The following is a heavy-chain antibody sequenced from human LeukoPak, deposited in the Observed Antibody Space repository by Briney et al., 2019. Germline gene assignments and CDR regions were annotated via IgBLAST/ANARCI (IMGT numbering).Heavy chain of an antibody. J-gene: IGHJ5*02. V-gene: IGHV3-74*01. Sequence: PGGSLRLSCEGSGFTFSLYWMHWVRQGPGKGLMWVSRLNEDGTTADYADSVKDRFTMSRDNAKRKVFLEMRSLTVEDTAIYFCVRERIYYSDLAYKERENFDPWGRGTLVTVSS. CDR2: LNEDGTTA. D-gene: IGHD1-26*01. CDR3: VRERIYYSDLAYKERENFDP. CDR1: GFTFSLYW.